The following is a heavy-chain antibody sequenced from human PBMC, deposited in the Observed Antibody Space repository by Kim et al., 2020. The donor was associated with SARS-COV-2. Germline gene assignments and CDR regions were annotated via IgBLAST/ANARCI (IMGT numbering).Heavy chain of an antibody. V-gene: IGHV3-48*03. Sequence: GGSLRLSCAASGFTFSSYEMNWVRQAPGKGLEWVSYISSSGSTIYYADSVKGRFTISRDNAKNSLYLQMNSLRAEDTAVYYCARAPTTVIFGYYYYYGMDVWGQGTTVTVSS. CDR2: ISSSGSTI. J-gene: IGHJ6*02. D-gene: IGHD3-3*01. CDR1: GFTFSSYE. CDR3: ARAPTTVIFGYYYYYGMDV.